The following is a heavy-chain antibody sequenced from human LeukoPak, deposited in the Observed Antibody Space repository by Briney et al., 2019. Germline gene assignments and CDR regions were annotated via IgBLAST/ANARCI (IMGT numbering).Heavy chain of an antibody. Sequence: ASVKVSCKASGGTFSSYAISWVRQAPGQGLEWMGGIIPIFGTANYAQKFQGRVTITADESTCTAYMELSSLRSEDTAVYYCASGGVVVPAAIGNWFDPWGQGTLVTVSS. CDR2: IIPIFGTA. CDR3: ASGGVVVPAAIGNWFDP. J-gene: IGHJ5*02. D-gene: IGHD2-2*02. CDR1: GGTFSSYA. V-gene: IGHV1-69*13.